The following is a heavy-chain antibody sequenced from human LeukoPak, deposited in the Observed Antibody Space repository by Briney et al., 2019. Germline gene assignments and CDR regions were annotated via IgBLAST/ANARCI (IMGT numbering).Heavy chain of an antibody. Sequence: SETLSLNCTVSGGSISSYYWSWVRQPPGKGLEWIGYIYYSGSANYNTSLKSRVTISVDMSNNQFSLKLNSVTAADTAVYYCARGSTTYDYWGQGTLVTVSS. D-gene: IGHD1-1*01. CDR3: ARGSTTYDY. CDR2: IYYSGSA. V-gene: IGHV4-59*01. CDR1: GGSISSYY. J-gene: IGHJ4*02.